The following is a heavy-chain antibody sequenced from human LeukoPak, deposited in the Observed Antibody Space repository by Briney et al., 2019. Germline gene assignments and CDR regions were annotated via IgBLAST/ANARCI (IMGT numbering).Heavy chain of an antibody. CDR2: IYYSGST. D-gene: IGHD2-8*01. V-gene: IGHV4-39*07. Sequence: SETLSLTCNVSGDSISSSSYYWGWIRQPPGKGLEWIGSIYYSGSTYCNPSLKSRVTISVDTSKNQFSLKLSSVTAADTAVYYCARGPGVRAYYYYYMDVWGKGTTVTVSS. CDR1: GDSISSSSYY. J-gene: IGHJ6*03. CDR3: ARGPGVRAYYYYYMDV.